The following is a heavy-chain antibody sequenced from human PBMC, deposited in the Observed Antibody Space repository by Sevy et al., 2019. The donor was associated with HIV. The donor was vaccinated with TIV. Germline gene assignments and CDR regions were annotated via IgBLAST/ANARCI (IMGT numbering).Heavy chain of an antibody. CDR2: IIPIFGTA. Sequence: ASVKVSCKASGGTFSSYAISWVRQAPGQGLEWMGGIIPIFGTANYSQKFQGRVTITADESTSTAYMELSSLRSEDTAVYYCARDGGAYSRSWYYWGQGTLVTVSS. CDR1: GGTFSSYA. D-gene: IGHD6-13*01. J-gene: IGHJ4*02. CDR3: ARDGGAYSRSWYY. V-gene: IGHV1-69*13.